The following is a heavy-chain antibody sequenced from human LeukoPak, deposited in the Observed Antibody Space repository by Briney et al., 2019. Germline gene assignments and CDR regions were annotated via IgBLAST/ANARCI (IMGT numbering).Heavy chain of an antibody. J-gene: IGHJ4*02. CDR3: GTHREQCLDY. CDR1: GFTFRSYG. CDR2: IWYDGSNK. V-gene: IGHV3-33*01. Sequence: PGGSLRLSCAASGFTFRSYGMHWGRQAPGKGLEWVAVIWYDGSNKYYADSVKGLFTISRDNSKNTLYLQMNSLRAEDTAVYYSGTHREQCLDYWGQGTLVTVSS. D-gene: IGHD6-19*01.